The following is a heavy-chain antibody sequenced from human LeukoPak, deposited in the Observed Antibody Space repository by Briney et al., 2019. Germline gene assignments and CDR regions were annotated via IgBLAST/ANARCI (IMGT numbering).Heavy chain of an antibody. CDR1: GFTFSSYS. D-gene: IGHD3-22*01. V-gene: IGHV4-34*01. Sequence: GSLRLSCAASGFTFSSYSMSWIRQPPGKGLEWIGEINHSGSTNYNPSLKSRVTISVDTSKNQFSLKLSSVTAADTAVYYCARDGYYDSSGYLFDYWGQGTLVTVSS. J-gene: IGHJ4*02. CDR3: ARDGYYDSSGYLFDY. CDR2: INHSGST.